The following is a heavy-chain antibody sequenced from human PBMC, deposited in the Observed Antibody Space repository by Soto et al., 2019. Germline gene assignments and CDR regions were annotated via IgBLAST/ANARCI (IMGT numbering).Heavy chain of an antibody. CDR2: ISGGSGVT. CDR3: VKDRPYCGGDCYSRGLGY. CDR1: GFTFNNYA. D-gene: IGHD2-21*01. J-gene: IGHJ4*02. V-gene: IGHV3-23*01. Sequence: EVQLLDSGGGFVQPGGSLRLSCAASGFTFNNYAMSWVRQAPGKGLEWVSTISGGSGVTYYADSVIGRFTISRDNTRNMVFLQMSSLRADDTAIYYCVKDRPYCGGDCYSRGLGYWGQGTLVTVSS.